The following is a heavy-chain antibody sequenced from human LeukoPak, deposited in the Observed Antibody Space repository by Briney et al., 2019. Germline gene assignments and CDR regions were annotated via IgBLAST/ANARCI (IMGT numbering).Heavy chain of an antibody. CDR1: GFTFRNYL. J-gene: IGHJ3*02. CDR2: INQDESNA. Sequence: GGSLRLSCAVSGFTFRNYLMHWVRQAPGQGLVWVSRINQDESNAYADSVKGRFTISRDNAKNMLYLQMNDLRAEDTAVYFCGRGGDGIDIWGQGTTVIVSS. D-gene: IGHD5-24*01. CDR3: GRGGDGIDI. V-gene: IGHV3-74*01.